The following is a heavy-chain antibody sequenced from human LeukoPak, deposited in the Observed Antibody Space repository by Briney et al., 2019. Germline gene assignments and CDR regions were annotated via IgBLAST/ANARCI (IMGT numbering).Heavy chain of an antibody. CDR1: GYTFHNHD. CDR2: ISAYNGNT. Sequence: SSVKVSCKASGYTFHNHDISWLRQAPGQALEWIGWISAYNGNTNYAQKLQGRVTMTTDTSKSTAYMELRSLRSDDTDVYYCARRSKGGSSWNDYWGQGTLVTVSS. V-gene: IGHV1-18*01. CDR3: ARRSKGGSSWNDY. J-gene: IGHJ4*02. D-gene: IGHD6-13*01.